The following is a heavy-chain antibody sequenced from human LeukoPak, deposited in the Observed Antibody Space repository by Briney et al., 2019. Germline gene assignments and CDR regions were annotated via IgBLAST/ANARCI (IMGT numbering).Heavy chain of an antibody. CDR2: IKQDGSEK. CDR1: GFTFSSNW. Sequence: GSLSFSSAASGFTFSSNWMSWVRQAPGKGLEWVVNIKQDGSEKYYVDSVKGRFTISRDNAKNSLYLQMNSLRAEDTVVYYGARGMVRGGISYFDYWGQGTLVTVSS. V-gene: IGHV3-7*05. D-gene: IGHD3-10*01. CDR3: ARGMVRGGISYFDY. J-gene: IGHJ4*02.